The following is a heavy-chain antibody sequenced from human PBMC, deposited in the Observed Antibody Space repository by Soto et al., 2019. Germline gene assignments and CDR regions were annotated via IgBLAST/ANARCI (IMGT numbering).Heavy chain of an antibody. CDR3: ARGQEFEF. Sequence: PSETLSLTCAVSGGSLTSGTYSWNWIRQPPGKGLEWIGYFFPGGPTYYTPPLKSRVSLQMTVSKTQFSLNLRSLTAVATTVYYCARGQEFEFWGQGTLVTVSS. J-gene: IGHJ4*02. CDR2: FFPGGPT. V-gene: IGHV4-30-2*01. CDR1: GGSLTSGTYS.